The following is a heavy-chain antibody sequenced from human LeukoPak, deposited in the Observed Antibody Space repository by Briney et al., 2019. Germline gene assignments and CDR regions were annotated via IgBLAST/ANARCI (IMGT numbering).Heavy chain of an antibody. J-gene: IGHJ4*02. Sequence: QPGGSLRLSCAASGFTSSSYSMNWVRQVAGEVVEWVSYISSSSSTIYYADSVKGRFTISRDNAKNSLYLQMNSLRAEDTAVYYCARDRDIVVVPALTGFDYWGQGTLVTVSS. V-gene: IGHV3-48*01. D-gene: IGHD2-2*01. CDR2: ISSSSSTI. CDR1: GFTSSSYS. CDR3: ARDRDIVVVPALTGFDY.